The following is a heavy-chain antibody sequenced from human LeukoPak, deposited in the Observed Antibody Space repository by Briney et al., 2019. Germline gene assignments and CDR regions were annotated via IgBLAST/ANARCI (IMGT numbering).Heavy chain of an antibody. Sequence: ASVKVSCKASGYTFTSYGISWVRQAPGQGLEWMGWISAYNGNTNYAQKLQGRVTMTTDTSTSTAYMELRSLRSDDTAVYYCARGRLDYYGSGSYYADYYYYYYYMDVWGKGTTVTISS. D-gene: IGHD3-10*01. CDR1: GYTFTSYG. J-gene: IGHJ6*03. CDR3: ARGRLDYYGSGSYYADYYYYYYYMDV. CDR2: ISAYNGNT. V-gene: IGHV1-18*01.